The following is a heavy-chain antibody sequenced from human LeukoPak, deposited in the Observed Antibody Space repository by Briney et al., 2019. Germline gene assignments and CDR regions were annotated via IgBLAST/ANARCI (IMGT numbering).Heavy chain of an antibody. CDR2: IYYSGST. CDR1: GGSISSSSYY. V-gene: IGHV4-39*07. D-gene: IGHD6-19*01. J-gene: IGHJ4*02. CDR3: ARAGIEVAGLFDY. Sequence: SETLSLTCTVSGGSISSSSYYWGWIRQPPGKGLEWIGSIYYSGSTYYNPSLKSRVTISGDTSKNQFSLKLSSVTAADTAVYYCARAGIEVAGLFDYWGQGTLVTVSS.